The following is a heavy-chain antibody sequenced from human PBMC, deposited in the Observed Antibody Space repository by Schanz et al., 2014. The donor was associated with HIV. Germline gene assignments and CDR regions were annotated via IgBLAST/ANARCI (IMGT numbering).Heavy chain of an antibody. D-gene: IGHD3-16*01. CDR1: GFTFSRYW. J-gene: IGHJ6*02. V-gene: IGHV3-7*01. CDR2: IKEDGSEK. Sequence: EVQLVESGGGLVQPGGSLRLSCAASGFTFSRYWMTWVRQAPGKGLEWGANIKEDGSEKYHADSVKGRFTISRDNAKNSLCLQMESLRAEDTAVYYCARDGGEVWGQGTTVTVSS. CDR3: ARDGGEV.